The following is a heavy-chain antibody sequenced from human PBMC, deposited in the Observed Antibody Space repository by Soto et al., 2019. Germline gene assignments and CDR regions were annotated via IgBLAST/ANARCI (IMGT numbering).Heavy chain of an antibody. V-gene: IGHV4-59*01. CDR3: ARIIAAAGYYYYGMDV. CDR1: GGSISSYY. D-gene: IGHD6-13*01. J-gene: IGHJ6*02. Sequence: SETLSLTCTVSGGSISSYYWSWIRQPPGKGLEWIGYIYYSGSTNYNPSLKSRVTISVDASKNQFSLKLSSVTAADTAVYYCARIIAAAGYYYYGMDVWGQGTTVTVYS. CDR2: IYYSGST.